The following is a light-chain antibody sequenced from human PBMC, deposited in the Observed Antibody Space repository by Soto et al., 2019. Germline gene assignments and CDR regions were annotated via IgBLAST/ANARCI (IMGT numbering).Light chain of an antibody. CDR1: QSVSSY. CDR2: DAS. J-gene: IGKJ1*01. CDR3: QQRINWPWT. Sequence: EIVLTQSPATLSLSPGERATLSCRASQSVSSYLAWYQQKPGQAPRLLIYDASHRATGIPARFSGSGSGTNFTITISSLALEDFAVFYCQQRINWPWTFGQGTKVEIK. V-gene: IGKV3-11*01.